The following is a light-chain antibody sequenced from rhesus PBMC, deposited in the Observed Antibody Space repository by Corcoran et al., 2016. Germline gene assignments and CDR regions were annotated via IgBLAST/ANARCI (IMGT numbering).Light chain of an antibody. Sequence: DIQMTQSPSSLSVSVGDRVTITCRTSQAISSYLAWYQQKPGKPPKLLISTASTLQSGVPSRFSGSGSGTHFTLTISSLQPEDFGTYYYQQHHSFPPSFGQGTKVEIK. CDR1: QAISSY. J-gene: IGKJ2*01. CDR3: QQHHSFPPS. CDR2: TAS. V-gene: IGKV1-25*01.